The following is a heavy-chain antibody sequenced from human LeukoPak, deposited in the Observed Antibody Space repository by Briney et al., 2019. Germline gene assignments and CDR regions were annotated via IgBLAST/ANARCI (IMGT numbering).Heavy chain of an antibody. V-gene: IGHV1-2*02. CDR1: GYTFTGYY. CDR2: INPNSGGT. D-gene: IGHD3-10*01. J-gene: IGHJ3*02. Sequence: ASVKVSCKASGYTFTGYYMHWVRQAPGQGLEWMGWINPNSGGTNYAQKFQGRVTMTRDTSISTAYMELSRLRSDDTAVYYCARAADYYGSGSYNHGDAFDIWAKGQWSPSLQ. CDR3: ARAADYYGSGSYNHGDAFDI.